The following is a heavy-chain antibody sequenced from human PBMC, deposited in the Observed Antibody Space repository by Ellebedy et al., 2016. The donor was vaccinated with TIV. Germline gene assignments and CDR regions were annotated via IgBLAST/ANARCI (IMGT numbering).Heavy chain of an antibody. D-gene: IGHD4-23*01. V-gene: IGHV3-53*01. CDR1: GFTVRSNF. CDR3: ARYSGSWYPPYYFDY. Sequence: PGGSLRLSCAASGFTVRSNFMGWVRQPPEKGLEWVSIIYAGGNVFYGESVKGRFTISRDKSKNTVDLQMNSLRAEDTAVYYCARYSGSWYPPYYFDYWGHGTLVTVSS. CDR2: IYAGGNV. J-gene: IGHJ4*01.